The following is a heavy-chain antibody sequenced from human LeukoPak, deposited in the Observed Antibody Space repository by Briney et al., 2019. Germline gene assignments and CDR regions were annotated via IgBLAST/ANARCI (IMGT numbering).Heavy chain of an antibody. V-gene: IGHV3-30-3*02. CDR2: ISYDGSNK. CDR3: AKSYDYDFWSGYSFDY. J-gene: IGHJ4*02. D-gene: IGHD3-3*01. Sequence: GGSLRLSCAASGFTFSSYAMHWVRQAPGKGLEWVAVISYDGSNKYYADSVKGRFTISRDNSKNTLYLQMNSLRAEDTAVYYCAKSYDYDFWSGYSFDYWGQGTLVTVSS. CDR1: GFTFSSYA.